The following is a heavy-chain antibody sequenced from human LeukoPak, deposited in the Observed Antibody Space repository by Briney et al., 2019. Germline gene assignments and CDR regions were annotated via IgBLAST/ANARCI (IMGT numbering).Heavy chain of an antibody. CDR2: ISGSGGST. V-gene: IGHV3-23*01. Sequence: PGGSLRLSCAASGFTFSSYAMSWVRQAPGKGLEWVSAISGSGGSTYYADSVKGRFTISRDNSKNTLYLQMNSLRAEDTAVYYCANAGGNYYGSGSYTNNWFDPWGQGTLVTVSS. CDR3: ANAGGNYYGSGSYTNNWFDP. CDR1: GFTFSSYA. D-gene: IGHD3-10*01. J-gene: IGHJ5*02.